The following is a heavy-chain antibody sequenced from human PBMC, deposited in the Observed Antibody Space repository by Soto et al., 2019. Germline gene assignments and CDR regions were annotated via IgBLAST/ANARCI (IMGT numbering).Heavy chain of an antibody. CDR3: ARAPSWAGTDYYYMDV. V-gene: IGHV3-7*01. Sequence: GGSLRLSCAASGFTFSSYWMSWVRQAPGKGLEWVANIKQDGSEKYYVDSVKGRFTISRDNAKNSLYLQMNSLRAEDTAVYYCARAPSWAGTDYYYMDVWGKGTTVTVSS. CDR1: GFTFSSYW. CDR2: IKQDGSEK. J-gene: IGHJ6*03. D-gene: IGHD6-19*01.